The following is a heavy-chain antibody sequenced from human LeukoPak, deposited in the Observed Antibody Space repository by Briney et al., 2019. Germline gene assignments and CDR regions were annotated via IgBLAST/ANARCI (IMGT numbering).Heavy chain of an antibody. CDR3: AKGSSYFYDSSDYRLDY. V-gene: IGHV3-64D*06. J-gene: IGHJ4*02. D-gene: IGHD3-22*01. CDR2: ITGNGGGT. CDR1: GLTFRSYA. Sequence: GGSLRLSCSASGLTFRSYAMRWVRQAPGKGLECVSGITGNGGGTFYADSVKGRFTISRDNFKNTLYLQMSSLRAEDTAVYYCAKGSSYFYDSSDYRLDYWGQGTLVTVSS.